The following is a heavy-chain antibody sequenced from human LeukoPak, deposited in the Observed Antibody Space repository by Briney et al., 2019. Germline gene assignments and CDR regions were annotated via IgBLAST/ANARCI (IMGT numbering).Heavy chain of an antibody. CDR3: ARDGGSSGWYFCVY. J-gene: IGHJ4*02. CDR1: GGTFSSYA. CDR2: IIPIFGTA. Sequence: GSSVKVSCKASGGTFSSYAISWVRQAPGQGLEWMGGIIPIFGTANYAQTFQGRVTITADESTSTAYMELSSRRSEDTAVYYCARDGGSSGWYFCVYWGRGTLVTVSS. V-gene: IGHV1-69*01. D-gene: IGHD6-19*01.